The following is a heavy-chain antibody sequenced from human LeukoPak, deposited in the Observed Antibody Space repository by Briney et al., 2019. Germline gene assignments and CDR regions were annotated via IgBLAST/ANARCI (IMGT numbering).Heavy chain of an antibody. CDR3: ARAYTTKNYNSGY. CDR2: ISSGSSYM. D-gene: IGHD5-24*01. J-gene: IGHJ4*02. CDR1: GFDFSDYS. Sequence: GGSLRLSCAASGFDFSDYSMNWVRQAPGKGLEWVSSISSGSSYMYYAVSVRGRFTISRDNAKNSLYLQMNSLRVEDTAVYYCARAYTTKNYNSGYWGQGTLVTVSS. V-gene: IGHV3-21*01.